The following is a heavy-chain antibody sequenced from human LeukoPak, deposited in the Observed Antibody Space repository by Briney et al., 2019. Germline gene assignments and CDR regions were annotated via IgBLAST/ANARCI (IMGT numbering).Heavy chain of an antibody. Sequence: GGSLRLSCAASGFSITDHYMDWVRQAPGKGLEWVGRTRNKPNGYTTDYGTSVKGRFIVSRDDSENSLYLQVNGLKTEDTAVYYCARVRHGDYFDYWGQGTLVTVSS. CDR3: ARVRHGDYFDY. CDR2: TRNKPNGYTT. D-gene: IGHD4-17*01. J-gene: IGHJ4*02. V-gene: IGHV3-72*01. CDR1: GFSITDHY.